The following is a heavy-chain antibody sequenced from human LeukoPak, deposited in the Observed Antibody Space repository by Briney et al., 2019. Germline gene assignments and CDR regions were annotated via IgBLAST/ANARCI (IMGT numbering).Heavy chain of an antibody. Sequence: SETLSLTCAVYGGSFSGYYWSWIRQPPGKGLEWIGEINHSGSTNYNPSLKSRVTISVDTSKNQFSLKLSSVTAADTAVYYCVSYDSSGYTDYWGQGTLVTVSS. J-gene: IGHJ4*02. CDR3: VSYDSSGYTDY. D-gene: IGHD3-22*01. CDR2: INHSGST. CDR1: GGSFSGYY. V-gene: IGHV4-34*01.